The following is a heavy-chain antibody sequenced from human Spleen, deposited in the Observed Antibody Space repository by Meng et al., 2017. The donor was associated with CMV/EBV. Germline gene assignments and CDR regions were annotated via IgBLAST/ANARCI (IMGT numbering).Heavy chain of an antibody. Sequence: GGSLRLSCAASGFTFSSYAMHWVRQAPGKGLEWVAVISYDGSNKYYADSVKGRFTISRDNSKNTLYLQMNSLRAEDTAVYYCARGQPKITWIQLWYFDYWGQGTLVTVSS. V-gene: IGHV3-30-3*01. CDR2: ISYDGSNK. CDR1: GFTFSSYA. CDR3: ARGQPKITWIQLWYFDY. D-gene: IGHD5-18*01. J-gene: IGHJ4*02.